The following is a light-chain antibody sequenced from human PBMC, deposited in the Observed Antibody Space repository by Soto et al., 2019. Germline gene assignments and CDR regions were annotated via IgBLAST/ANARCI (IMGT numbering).Light chain of an antibody. V-gene: IGKV3-15*01. Sequence: EIVMTQSAATLSVSPGEGSTLSCRASQSVGRKLVWYQQKAGQAPRPLXFDASTRATGIPASFSGSGSGTEFTLTISRLEPEDFAVYYCQQYDKWFSITFGQGTRLEIK. CDR2: DAS. J-gene: IGKJ5*01. CDR1: QSVGRK. CDR3: QQYDKWFSIT.